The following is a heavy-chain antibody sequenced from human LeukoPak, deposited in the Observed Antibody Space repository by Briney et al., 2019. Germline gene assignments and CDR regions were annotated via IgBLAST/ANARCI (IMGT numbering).Heavy chain of an antibody. V-gene: IGHV4-38-2*02. D-gene: IGHD6-19*01. CDR1: GYSISSGYY. Sequence: SETLSLTCTVSGYSISSGYYWGWIRQPPGKGLEWIGSIYHSGSTYYNPSLKSRVTISVDTSKNRFSLKLSSVTAADTAVYYCARFSSGWRNSFDYWGQGTLVTVSS. CDR2: IYHSGST. J-gene: IGHJ4*02. CDR3: ARFSSGWRNSFDY.